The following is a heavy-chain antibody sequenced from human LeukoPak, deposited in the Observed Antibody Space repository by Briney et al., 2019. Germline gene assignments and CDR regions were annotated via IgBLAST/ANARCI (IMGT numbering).Heavy chain of an antibody. D-gene: IGHD2-21*02. Sequence: SETLSLTCAVYGGSFSGYYWGWIRQPPGKGLEWIGSIYYSGSTYYNPSLKSRVTISVDTSKNQFSLKLSSVTAADTAVYYCARGGAYCGGDCMGPSRYYFDYWGQGTLVTVSS. J-gene: IGHJ4*02. CDR1: GGSFSGYY. V-gene: IGHV4-34*01. CDR3: ARGGAYCGGDCMGPSRYYFDY. CDR2: IYYSGST.